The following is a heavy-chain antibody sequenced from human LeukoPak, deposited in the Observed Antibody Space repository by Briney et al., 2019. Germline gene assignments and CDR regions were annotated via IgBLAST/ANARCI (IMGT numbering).Heavy chain of an antibody. Sequence: SETLSLTCAVYGGSFSGYYWSWIRQPPGKGLEWIGYIYYSGSTNYNPSLKSRVTISVDTSKNQFSLKLSSVTAADTAVYYCASLPYSSSPGGWFDPWGQGTLVTVSS. J-gene: IGHJ5*02. V-gene: IGHV4-59*01. CDR2: IYYSGST. CDR1: GGSFSGYY. D-gene: IGHD6-13*01. CDR3: ASLPYSSSPGGWFDP.